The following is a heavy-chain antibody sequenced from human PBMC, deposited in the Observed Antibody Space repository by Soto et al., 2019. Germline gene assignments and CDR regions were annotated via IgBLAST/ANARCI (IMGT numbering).Heavy chain of an antibody. D-gene: IGHD3-16*01. CDR3: ARDRHPLTTFPDFDY. Sequence: ASVKVSCKASGYTFTGYYMHWVRQAPGQGLEWMGWINPNSGGTNHAQKFQGRVTMTRNTPISTAYMEPSRLRSDDTAVYYCARDRHPLTTFPDFDYWGQGSLVT. J-gene: IGHJ4*02. CDR1: GYTFTGYY. CDR2: INPNSGGT. V-gene: IGHV1-2*02.